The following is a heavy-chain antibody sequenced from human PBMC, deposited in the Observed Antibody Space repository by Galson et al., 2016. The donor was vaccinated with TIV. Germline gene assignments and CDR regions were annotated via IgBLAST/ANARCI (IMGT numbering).Heavy chain of an antibody. Sequence: PALVKPTQTLTVTCTFSGFSFSTSGVGVGWIRQPPGKALEWLALISWDDDKRYSPSLKSRLTISKDTSKNQVGLTRTNMDPVDTGTHFFAPSRTYDDGDTSYHYGLDVWGQGPTVTVSS. D-gene: IGHD4-17*01. CDR3: APSRTYDDGDTSYHYGLDV. CDR2: ISWDDDK. CDR1: GFSFSTSGVG. V-gene: IGHV2-5*02. J-gene: IGHJ6*02.